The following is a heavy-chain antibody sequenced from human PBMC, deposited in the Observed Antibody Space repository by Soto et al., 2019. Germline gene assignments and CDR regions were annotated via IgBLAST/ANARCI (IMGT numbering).Heavy chain of an antibody. V-gene: IGHV3-33*01. CDR1: GFTFSNDG. J-gene: IGHJ6*02. CDR2: IWHDGSKK. CDR3: ARYVSSGSMDV. Sequence: PGGSLRLSCAASGFTFSNDGMHWVRQAPGKGLEWVAVIWHDGSKKYYAESVKGRFTISRDNSKNTLYLQMNSLRAEDTAVYYCARYVSSGSMDVWSQGTTVTVSS. D-gene: IGHD3-22*01.